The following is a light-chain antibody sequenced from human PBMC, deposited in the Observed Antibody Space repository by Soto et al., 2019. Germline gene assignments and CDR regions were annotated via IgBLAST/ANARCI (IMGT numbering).Light chain of an antibody. CDR3: QQYAGVPLIT. CDR2: DAS. V-gene: IGKV1-33*01. Sequence: DIQMTQSPSSLSASVGDRVTITCQASQDIRQNLNWYQQKPGKVPKLLIHDASNVETGVPSRFSGSGSGTDFTFTISSLQAEDFVTYYCQQYAGVPLITFGPGTKVDMK. J-gene: IGKJ3*01. CDR1: QDIRQN.